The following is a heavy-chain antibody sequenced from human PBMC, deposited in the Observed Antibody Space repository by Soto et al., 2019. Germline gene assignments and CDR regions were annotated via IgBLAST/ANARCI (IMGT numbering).Heavy chain of an antibody. D-gene: IGHD2-21*02. CDR2: ISWNGGSI. Sequence: GGSVGLSCAASGVCFDGDAMQWVRQGPGKGLEWVSGISWNGGSIGYADSVKGRFSISRDNAKNSLYLQMNSLRVEDTALYYCAKSMGGTANGMGVWGQGTTVTVSS. J-gene: IGHJ6*02. V-gene: IGHV3-9*01. CDR1: GVCFDGDA. CDR3: AKSMGGTANGMGV.